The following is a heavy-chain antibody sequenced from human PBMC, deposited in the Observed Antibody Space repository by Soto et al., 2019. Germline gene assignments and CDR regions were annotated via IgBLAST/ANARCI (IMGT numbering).Heavy chain of an antibody. D-gene: IGHD2-21*02. V-gene: IGHV4-34*01. Sequence: QVQLQQWGAGLLKPSETLSLTCAVYGGSFSVYYWSWIRQSPGKGLEWIGEINHSGTTNYNPSLKSRVTISVDASKKEFSLRLSSVTAADTAVYYCARGHVYCGGDCYPRWGQGTLVAVSS. CDR3: ARGHVYCGGDCYPR. CDR2: INHSGTT. CDR1: GGSFSVYY. J-gene: IGHJ4*02.